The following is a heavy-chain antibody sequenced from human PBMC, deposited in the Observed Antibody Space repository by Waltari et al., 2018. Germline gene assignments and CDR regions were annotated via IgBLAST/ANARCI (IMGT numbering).Heavy chain of an antibody. Sequence: QVQLVQSGAEVKKPGASVKVSCKVSGYTLTELSMHWVRQAPGQGLEWMGGFDPEDGETIYAQKFQGRVTMTEDTSTDTAYMELSSLRSEDTAVYYCATPRPGVIGAYYYYYGMDVWGQGTTVTVSS. V-gene: IGHV1-24*01. CDR1: GYTLTELS. J-gene: IGHJ6*02. CDR2: FDPEDGET. CDR3: ATPRPGVIGAYYYYYGMDV.